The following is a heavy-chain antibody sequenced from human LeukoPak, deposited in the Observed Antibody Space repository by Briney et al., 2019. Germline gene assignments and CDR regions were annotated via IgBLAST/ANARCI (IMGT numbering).Heavy chain of an antibody. V-gene: IGHV4-59*01. CDR3: AKNIGDARNHWFAP. J-gene: IGHJ5*02. CDR1: GFTFSDYY. CDR2: IYYTGIT. Sequence: GSLRLSCAASGFTFSDYYMSWIRQPPGKGLEWIGRIYYTGITTYNPSLKSRVTISVDTSKNQFSLTLTSVAAADTAVYYCAKNIGDARNHWFAPWGQGTLVTVSS. D-gene: IGHD1-14*01.